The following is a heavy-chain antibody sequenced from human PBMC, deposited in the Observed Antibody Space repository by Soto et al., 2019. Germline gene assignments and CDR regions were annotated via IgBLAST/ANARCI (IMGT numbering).Heavy chain of an antibody. CDR2: IYPGDSDT. Sequence: PGESLKISCKGSGYSFISYWIGWVRQMPGKGLGWMGIIYPGDSDTRYSPSFQGQVTISVDKSISTAYLQWSSLKASDTAMYYCATSSGYYSAEYFQHWGQGTLVTVSS. CDR3: ATSSGYYSAEYFQH. D-gene: IGHD3-22*01. V-gene: IGHV5-51*01. J-gene: IGHJ1*01. CDR1: GYSFISYW.